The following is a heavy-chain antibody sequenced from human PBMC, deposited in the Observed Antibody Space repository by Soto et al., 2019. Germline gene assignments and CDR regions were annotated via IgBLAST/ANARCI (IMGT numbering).Heavy chain of an antibody. V-gene: IGHV3-21*01. D-gene: IGHD4-17*01. CDR3: AREITGYGSLTDYGY. Sequence: EVQLVESGGGLVKPGGSLRLSCAASGFTFSTYTMNWVRQAPGKGLEWVSSISSSSSYTYYADSVKGRFTISRDNAKNSLDRQMKSLRAEDTVVHYGAREITGYGSLTDYGYWGQGALVPVSS. CDR2: ISSSSSYT. CDR1: GFTFSTYT. J-gene: IGHJ4*02.